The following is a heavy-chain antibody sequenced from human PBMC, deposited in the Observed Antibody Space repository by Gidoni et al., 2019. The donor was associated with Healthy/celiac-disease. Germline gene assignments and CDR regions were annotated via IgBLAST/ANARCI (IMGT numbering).Heavy chain of an antibody. V-gene: IGHV1-69*17. CDR1: GGTFSSYA. CDR3: ASVYSAVAPGGAFDI. D-gene: IGHD6-19*01. CDR2: IIPIFGIA. Sequence: QLQLVQSGAAVKQPGSSVKVSCTASGGTFSSYAISWVRQAPGQGLEWMGGIIPIFGIANYAQKVQGRVTITADKSTSTAYMELSSLRSEDTAVYYCASVYSAVAPGGAFDIWGQGTMVTVSS. J-gene: IGHJ3*02.